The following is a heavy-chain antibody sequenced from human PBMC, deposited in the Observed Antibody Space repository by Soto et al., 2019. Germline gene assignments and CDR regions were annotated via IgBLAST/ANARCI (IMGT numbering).Heavy chain of an antibody. CDR1: GFSVSSNY. CDR3: ARDDGGDLGY. Sequence: EVQLVESGGGLIQPGGSLRLSCAASGFSVSSNYMSWVRQAAGKGLEWVSVIYSGGSAYYADSVKGRFTISRDNSKNTLYLKMNSLRAEDTAVYYCARDDGGDLGYWGQGTLVTVSS. V-gene: IGHV3-53*01. D-gene: IGHD2-21*01. J-gene: IGHJ4*02. CDR2: IYSGGSA.